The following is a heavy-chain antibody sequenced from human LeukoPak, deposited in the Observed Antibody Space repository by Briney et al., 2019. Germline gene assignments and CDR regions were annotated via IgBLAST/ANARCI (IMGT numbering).Heavy chain of an antibody. J-gene: IGHJ4*02. D-gene: IGHD6-19*01. CDR2: IGYDGSNR. CDR1: GFTFSTYG. V-gene: IGHV3-33*01. Sequence: GGSLRLSCAASGFTFSTYGMHWVRQAPGKGLEWVAVIGYDGSNRYYAASVTGRFTISRDNSKNTLYLEMNRLRAEDTAVYYCARGARSGWFRGDYWGQGTLVTVSS. CDR3: ARGARSGWFRGDY.